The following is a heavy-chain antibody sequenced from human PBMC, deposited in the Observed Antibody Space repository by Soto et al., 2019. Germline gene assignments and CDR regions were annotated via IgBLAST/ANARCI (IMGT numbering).Heavy chain of an antibody. Sequence: ASVKVSCKASGYTFTSYGISWVRQAPGQGLEWMGCISAYNGNTDYAQKIQGRVTMTTDTSTSTAYMELRSLRSDDTAVYYCAGSYYGSAEYMDVWGQGTTVTVSS. V-gene: IGHV1-18*01. CDR1: GYTFTSYG. D-gene: IGHD3-10*01. CDR2: ISAYNGNT. J-gene: IGHJ6*03. CDR3: AGSYYGSAEYMDV.